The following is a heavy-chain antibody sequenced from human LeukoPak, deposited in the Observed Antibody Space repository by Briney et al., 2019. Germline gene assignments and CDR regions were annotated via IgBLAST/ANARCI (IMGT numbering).Heavy chain of an antibody. CDR2: ISGSGGST. J-gene: IGHJ4*02. D-gene: IGHD6-13*01. CDR1: GFIFSSYA. CDR3: AKGFIAAAGTGFDY. Sequence: GGSLRLSCAASGFIFSSYAMSWVRQAPGKGLEWVSAISGSGGSTYYADSVKGRFTISRDNSKNTLYLQMYSLRAEDTAVYYCAKGFIAAAGTGFDYWGQGTLVTVSS. V-gene: IGHV3-23*01.